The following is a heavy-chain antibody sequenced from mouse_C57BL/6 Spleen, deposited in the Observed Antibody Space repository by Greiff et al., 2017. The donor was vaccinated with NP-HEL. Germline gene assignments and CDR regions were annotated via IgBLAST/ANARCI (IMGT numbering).Heavy chain of an antibody. D-gene: IGHD1-1*01. CDR3: ARGGPTVVATDAMDY. Sequence: VQLQQPGAELVRPGSSVKLSCKASGYTFTSYWMHWVKQRPIQGLEWIGNIDPSDSETHYNQKFKDKATLTVDKSSSTAYMQLSSLTSEDSAVYYCARGGPTVVATDAMDYWGQGTSVTVSS. J-gene: IGHJ4*01. V-gene: IGHV1-52*01. CDR2: IDPSDSET. CDR1: GYTFTSYW.